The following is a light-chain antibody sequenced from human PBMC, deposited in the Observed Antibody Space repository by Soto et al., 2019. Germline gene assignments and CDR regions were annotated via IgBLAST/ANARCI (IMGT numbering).Light chain of an antibody. Sequence: EIVLTQSPGTLSLSPGERATLSCRASQSVSSSYLAWYQQKPGQAPRLLIYGASSRATGIPDRFNGSGSGTDFTLTTSRLEPEDFAVYYCQQYGSSPPYTFGQGTKLEIK. CDR1: QSVSSSY. CDR3: QQYGSSPPYT. CDR2: GAS. V-gene: IGKV3-20*01. J-gene: IGKJ2*01.